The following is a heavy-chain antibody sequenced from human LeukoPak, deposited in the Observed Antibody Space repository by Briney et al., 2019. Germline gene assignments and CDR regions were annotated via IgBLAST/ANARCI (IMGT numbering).Heavy chain of an antibody. CDR2: IYPADSRT. Sequence: GESLKISCEGFGYTFTNYWIGWVRQMPGKGLEWMGVIYPADSRTRYSPSFQGQVTISADKSINTAYLQWSSLKASDTAIYYCACRDFSSTWSGPWAREPWSPSPQ. D-gene: IGHD6-13*01. J-gene: IGHJ5*02. V-gene: IGHV5-51*01. CDR3: ACRDFSSTWSGP. CDR1: GYTFTNYW.